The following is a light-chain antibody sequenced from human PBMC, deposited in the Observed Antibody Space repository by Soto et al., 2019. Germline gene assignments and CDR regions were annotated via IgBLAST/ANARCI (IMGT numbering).Light chain of an antibody. V-gene: IGKV3-20*01. CDR1: QSVWSSH. J-gene: IGKJ1*01. Sequence: EIVLSQSPATLSLSPGERATLSCRASQSVWSSHLAWYQQQPGHAPSLLIYDASSRATCIPGRFSSSGSGTDFTLTIIRLEPADFAVYYCHQYGSSSWTFGQGTKGDIK. CDR3: HQYGSSSWT. CDR2: DAS.